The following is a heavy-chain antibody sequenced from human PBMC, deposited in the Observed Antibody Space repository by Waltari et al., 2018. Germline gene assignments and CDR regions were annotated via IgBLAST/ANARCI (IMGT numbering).Heavy chain of an antibody. V-gene: IGHV1-2*02. D-gene: IGHD6-19*01. CDR1: GYPFTAYY. J-gene: IGHJ3*02. Sequence: QVQLVQSGTEVKKPGASVKVSCKASGYPFTAYYMHWLRQAPGQGLDGMGCINPNSDDANYAQMFQGGVTMTMDTSIDTGYLELSSLRSDDTAVYYCARDVAGSQGGAFDIWGQGTMVTVSS. CDR2: INPNSDDA. CDR3: ARDVAGSQGGAFDI.